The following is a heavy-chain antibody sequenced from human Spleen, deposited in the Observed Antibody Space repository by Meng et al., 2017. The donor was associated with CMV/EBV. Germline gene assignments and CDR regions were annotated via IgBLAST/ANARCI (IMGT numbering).Heavy chain of an antibody. CDR3: ARRGEYGSGFDY. Sequence: CKASGYTFTSYDINWVRQATGQGLEWMGWMNPNSGNTGYAQKFQGRVNMTRNTSISTAYMELSSLRSEDTAVYYCARRGEYGSGFDYWGQGTLVTVSS. V-gene: IGHV1-8*01. J-gene: IGHJ4*02. D-gene: IGHD3-10*01. CDR1: GYTFTSYD. CDR2: MNPNSGNT.